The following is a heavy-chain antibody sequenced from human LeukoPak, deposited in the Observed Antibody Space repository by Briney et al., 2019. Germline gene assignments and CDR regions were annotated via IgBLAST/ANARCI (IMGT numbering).Heavy chain of an antibody. CDR3: ATLEWLFDY. CDR2: ISYDGGNQ. CDR1: GFTFSSYA. D-gene: IGHD3-3*01. J-gene: IGHJ4*02. Sequence: GGSLRLSCAASGFTFSSYAMHWVRKAPGRGLEWVAVISYDGGNQYYADSEKGRFTLSRDNSKKTLFLQMNSLRAEDTAVYYCATLEWLFDYWGQGTLVTVSS. V-gene: IGHV3-30*03.